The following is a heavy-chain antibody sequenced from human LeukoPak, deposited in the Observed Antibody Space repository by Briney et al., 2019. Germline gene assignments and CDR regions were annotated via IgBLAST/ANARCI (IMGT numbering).Heavy chain of an antibody. J-gene: IGHJ4*02. CDR1: GGSISSSSYY. Sequence: SETLSLTCTVSGGSISSSSYYWGWIRQPPGKGLEWIGSIYYSGSTYYNPSLKSRVTISVDTSKNQFSLKLSSVTAADMAVYYCARHCAQWRGGYFDYWGQGTLVTVSS. V-gene: IGHV4-39*01. CDR2: IYYSGST. D-gene: IGHD6-19*01. CDR3: ARHCAQWRGGYFDY.